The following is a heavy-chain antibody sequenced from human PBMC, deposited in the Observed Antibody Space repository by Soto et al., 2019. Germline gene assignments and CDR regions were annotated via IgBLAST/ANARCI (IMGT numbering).Heavy chain of an antibody. J-gene: IGHJ4*02. CDR2: INPCGGST. CDR1: GYTFTSYY. V-gene: IGHV1-46*01. CDR3: AMGLGNGWYRFGY. Sequence: ASVKVSCKASGYTFTSYYMHWVRQAPGQGLEWMGIINPCGGSTSYAQKFQGRVTMTTDTSTSTAYMELRSLRSDDTAVYYCAMGLGNGWYRFGYWGQGTLVTVSS. D-gene: IGHD6-19*01.